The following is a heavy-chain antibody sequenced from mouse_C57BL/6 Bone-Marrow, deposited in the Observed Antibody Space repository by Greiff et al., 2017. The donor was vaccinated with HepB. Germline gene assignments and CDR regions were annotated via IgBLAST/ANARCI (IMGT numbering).Heavy chain of an antibody. CDR2: IYHRDGST. CDR3: ARYPGNYGYFDV. J-gene: IGHJ1*03. Sequence: VQLQQSDAELVKPGASVKISCKVSGYTFTDHTIHWMRQRPEQGLEWIGYIYHRDGSTKYNEKFKGKSTMTADKSSSTAYMQLNSLTSEDSAVYFCARYPGNYGYFDVWGTGTTVTVSS. V-gene: IGHV1-78*01. CDR1: GYTFTDHT. D-gene: IGHD2-1*01.